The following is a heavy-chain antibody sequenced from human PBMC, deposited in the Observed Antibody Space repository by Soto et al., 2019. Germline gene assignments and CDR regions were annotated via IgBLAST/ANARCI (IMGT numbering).Heavy chain of an antibody. CDR2: MNPNSGNT. CDR3: ARVIVVVPAAKARTSYYYYYYMDV. V-gene: IGHV1-8*01. CDR1: GYTFTSYD. Sequence: EASVKVSCKASGYTFTSYDINWVRQATGQGLEWMGWMNPNSGNTGYAQKFQGRVTMTRNTSISTAYMELSSLRSEDTAVYYCARVIVVVPAAKARTSYYYYYYMDVWGKGTTVTVSS. D-gene: IGHD2-2*01. J-gene: IGHJ6*03.